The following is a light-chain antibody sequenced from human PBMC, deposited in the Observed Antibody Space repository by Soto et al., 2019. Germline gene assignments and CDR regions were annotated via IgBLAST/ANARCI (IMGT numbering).Light chain of an antibody. CDR3: QQYGSSGT. Sequence: EIVMTQSPATLSVSPGERATLSCRASQIVSSNLAWYQQKPGQAPSLLIYGASNRATGIPDRFSGSGSGTDFTLTISRLEPEDFAVYYCQQYGSSGTFGQGTKVDIK. CDR1: QIVSSN. CDR2: GAS. V-gene: IGKV3-20*01. J-gene: IGKJ1*01.